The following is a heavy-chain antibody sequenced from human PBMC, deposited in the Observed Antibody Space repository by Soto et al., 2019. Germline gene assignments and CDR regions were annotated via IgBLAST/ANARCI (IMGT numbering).Heavy chain of an antibody. Sequence: SETLSLTCTVSGGSISSSSYYWGWIRQPPGKGLEWIGSIYYSGSTYYNPSLKSRVTISVDTSKNQFSLKLSSVTAADTAVYYCVRELPAFGSGSYYRWFDPWGQGTLVTVSS. D-gene: IGHD3-10*01. CDR3: VRELPAFGSGSYYRWFDP. J-gene: IGHJ5*02. CDR2: IYYSGST. CDR1: GGSISSSSYY. V-gene: IGHV4-39*07.